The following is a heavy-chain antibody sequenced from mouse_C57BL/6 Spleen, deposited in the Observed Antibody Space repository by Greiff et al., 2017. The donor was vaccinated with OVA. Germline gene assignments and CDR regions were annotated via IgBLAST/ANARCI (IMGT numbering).Heavy chain of an antibody. Sequence: EVKLVESEGGLVQPGSSMKLSCTASGFTFSDYYMAWVRQVPEKGLEWVANINYDGSSTYYLDSLKSRFIISRDNAKNILYLQMSSLKSEDTATYYCARETVLAFDYWGQGTTLTVSS. J-gene: IGHJ2*01. CDR1: GFTFSDYY. CDR3: ARETVLAFDY. D-gene: IGHD1-1*01. V-gene: IGHV5-16*01. CDR2: INYDGSST.